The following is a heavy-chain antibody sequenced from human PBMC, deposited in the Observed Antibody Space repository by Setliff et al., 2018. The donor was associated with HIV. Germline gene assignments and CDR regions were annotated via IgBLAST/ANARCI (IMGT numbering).Heavy chain of an antibody. CDR2: INHSGTT. J-gene: IGHJ4*02. D-gene: IGHD3-22*01. V-gene: IGHV4-34*01. CDR1: GESFSGYQ. CDR3: ARVPLYYYGNLTEY. Sequence: SETLSLTCAVYGESFSGYQWNWIRQTPGKGLEWIGEINHSGTTNYNPSLKSRVIISLDTSKNQLSLKLKSVTAADTAVYYCARVPLYYYGNLTEYWGQGTLVTVS.